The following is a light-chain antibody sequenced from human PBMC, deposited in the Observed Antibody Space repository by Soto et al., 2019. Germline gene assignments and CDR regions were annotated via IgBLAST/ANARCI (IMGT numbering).Light chain of an antibody. J-gene: IGLJ3*02. CDR3: ASYAGSINWV. V-gene: IGLV2-8*01. CDR1: SSDVGGYNY. Sequence: QSALTQPPSASGSPGQSVTISCTGTSSDVGGYNYVSWYQQHPGKAPKLMVFEVSKRPSVVPDRFSGSKSGNTASLTVSGLQAEDEADYYCASYAGSINWVFGGGTKLTVL. CDR2: EVS.